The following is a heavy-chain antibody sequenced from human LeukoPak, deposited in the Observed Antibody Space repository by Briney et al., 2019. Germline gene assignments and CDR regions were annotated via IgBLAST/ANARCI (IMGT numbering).Heavy chain of an antibody. Sequence: ASVKVSCKASGYTFTSYDINWVRQAPGQGLEWMGWMNPNSGNTGYAQKFQGRVTMTRNTSISTAYMELSSLRSEDTAVYYCARGYYDILTGYYIGYWGQGTLVTVSS. CDR2: MNPNSGNT. CDR3: ARGYYDILTGYYIGY. D-gene: IGHD3-9*01. J-gene: IGHJ4*02. CDR1: GYTFTSYD. V-gene: IGHV1-8*01.